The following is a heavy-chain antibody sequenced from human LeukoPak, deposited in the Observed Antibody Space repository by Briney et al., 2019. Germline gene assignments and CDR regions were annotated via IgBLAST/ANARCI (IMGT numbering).Heavy chain of an antibody. CDR1: GGSISSYH. CDR2: IYYSGST. CDR3: ARTADILTGYYDECFDY. D-gene: IGHD3-9*01. V-gene: IGHV4-59*01. J-gene: IGHJ4*02. Sequence: SETLSLTCTVSGGSISSYHWSWIRQPPGKGLEWIGYIYYSGSTNYNPSLKSRVTISVDTSKNQFSLKLSSVTAADTAVYYCARTADILTGYYDECFDYWGQGTLVTVSS.